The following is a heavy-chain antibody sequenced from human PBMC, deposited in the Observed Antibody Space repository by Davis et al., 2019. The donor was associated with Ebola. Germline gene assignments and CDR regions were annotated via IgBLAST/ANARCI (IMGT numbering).Heavy chain of an antibody. D-gene: IGHD6-19*01. Sequence: MPSETLSLTCTVSGGSLSDRDYFWAWIRQAPGKELEYIGSVYHSGSAYYNPSLKSRVIISVDTSKSQFSLKVTSVIAADTAVYYCARGGRSGYSSGWYTALDYWGQGTLVTVSS. J-gene: IGHJ4*01. CDR2: VYHSGSA. CDR3: ARGGRSGYSSGWYTALDY. CDR1: GGSLSDRDYF. V-gene: IGHV4-39*01.